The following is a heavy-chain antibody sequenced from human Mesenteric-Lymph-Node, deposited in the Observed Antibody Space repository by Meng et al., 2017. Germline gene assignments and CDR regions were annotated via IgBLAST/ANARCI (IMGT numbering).Heavy chain of an antibody. D-gene: IGHD3-22*01. CDR3: ARDWQDLGGWGFDYYDSSGYYDLDY. Sequence: GESLKISCAASGFSFSSSWMNWVRQPPGKGLMWVARINSDGTIANSADSVKGRFTISRDNSKNTLYLQMNSLRAEDTAAYYCARDWQDLGGWGFDYYDSSGYYDLDYWGQGTLVTVSS. CDR2: INSDGTIA. J-gene: IGHJ4*02. CDR1: GFSFSSSW. V-gene: IGHV3-74*01.